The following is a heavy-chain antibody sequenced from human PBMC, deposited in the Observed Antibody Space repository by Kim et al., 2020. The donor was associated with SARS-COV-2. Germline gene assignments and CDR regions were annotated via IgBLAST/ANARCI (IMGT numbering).Heavy chain of an antibody. CDR1: GGSITSYY. V-gene: IGHV4-59*01. Sequence: SETLSLTCTVSGGSITSYYWSWIRQPPGKGLEWIGYIYYSGSTNYNSSLKSRVTISVDTSKGQFSLKLSSVTAADTAVYYCARVTSVAGTRYFDLWGRGTLVSVSS. CDR2: IYYSGST. D-gene: IGHD6-19*01. CDR3: ARVTSVAGTRYFDL. J-gene: IGHJ2*01.